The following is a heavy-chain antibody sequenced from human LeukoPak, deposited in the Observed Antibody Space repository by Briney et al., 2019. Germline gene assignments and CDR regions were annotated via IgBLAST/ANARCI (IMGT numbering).Heavy chain of an antibody. V-gene: IGHV4-39*01. J-gene: IGHJ4*02. CDR2: IYYSGST. CDR3: ARYASGSYLDY. D-gene: IGHD1-26*01. CDR1: GGSISSSSYY. Sequence: SETLSLTCTVSGGSISSSSYYWGWIRQPPGKGLEWIGSIYYSGSTYYNPSHKSRVTISVDTSKNQFSLKLSSVTAADTAVYYCARYASGSYLDYWGQGTLVTVSS.